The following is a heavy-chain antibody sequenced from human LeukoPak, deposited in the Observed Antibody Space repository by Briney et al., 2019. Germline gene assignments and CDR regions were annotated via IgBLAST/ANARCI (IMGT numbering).Heavy chain of an antibody. J-gene: IGHJ4*02. CDR1: VGIFSSYA. CDR3: ARSASIAAPYYFDY. CDR2: ISPIFGTA. D-gene: IGHD6-6*01. V-gene: IGHV1-69*05. Sequence: SVKDSCKASVGIFSSYAISWVLQAPGQGLEWMGGISPIFGTANYAQKFQGRVTITTDESTSTAYMELSSLRSEDTAVYYCARSASIAAPYYFDYWGQGTLVTVSS.